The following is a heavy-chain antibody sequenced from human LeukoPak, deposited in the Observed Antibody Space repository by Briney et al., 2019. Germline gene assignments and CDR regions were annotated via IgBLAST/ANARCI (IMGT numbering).Heavy chain of an antibody. V-gene: IGHV1-69*05. CDR1: GGTFSSYA. CDR2: IIPIFGTA. J-gene: IGHJ4*02. D-gene: IGHD6-13*01. Sequence: GSSVKVSCKASGGTFSSYAISWVRQAPGQGLEWMGGIIPIFGTANYAQKFQGRVTITTDESTSTAYMELSSLRSEDTAVYYCARDNGSRWYGYYFDYWGQGTLVTVSS. CDR3: ARDNGSRWYGYYFDY.